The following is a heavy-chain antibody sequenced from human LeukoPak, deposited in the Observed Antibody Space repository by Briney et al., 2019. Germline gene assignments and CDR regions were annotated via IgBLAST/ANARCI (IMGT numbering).Heavy chain of an antibody. CDR2: IYTTGST. CDR1: GGSISSYY. V-gene: IGHV4-4*07. Sequence: SEPLSLTCTVSGGSISSYYWSWLRPPAGEGVEWCGCIYTTGSTNYNPSLKSRVTMSVDTSKNQFSLKLSSVTAADTAVYYCARQPITMVRGYYYDYMDVWGKGTTVTVSS. D-gene: IGHD3-10*01. J-gene: IGHJ6*03. CDR3: ARQPITMVRGYYYDYMDV.